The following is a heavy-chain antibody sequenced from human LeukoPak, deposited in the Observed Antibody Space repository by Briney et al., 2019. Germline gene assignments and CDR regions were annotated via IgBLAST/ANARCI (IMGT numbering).Heavy chain of an antibody. Sequence: ASVKVSCKASGYTFTSYYMHWVRQAPGQGLEWMGIINPSGGSTSYAQKFQDRVTMTRDMSTSTVYMELSSLRSEDTAVYYCARDGCSSTSCYTGFSGLSGNWFDPWGQGTLVTVSS. CDR2: INPSGGST. D-gene: IGHD2-2*02. CDR1: GYTFTSYY. J-gene: IGHJ5*02. CDR3: ARDGCSSTSCYTGFSGLSGNWFDP. V-gene: IGHV1-46*01.